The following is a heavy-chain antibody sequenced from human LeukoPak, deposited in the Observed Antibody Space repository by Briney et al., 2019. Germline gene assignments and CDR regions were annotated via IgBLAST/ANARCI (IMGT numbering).Heavy chain of an antibody. CDR3: AREYSVTTFAFDI. D-gene: IGHD4-11*01. V-gene: IGHV3-23*01. CDR2: ISSGTGSST. Sequence: GGSLRLSCAASGFTFSTYAMGWVRQAPGTGLEWVSAISSGTGSSTYYSDSVKGRFTISRDNAKNSLYLQMNSLRAEDTAVYYCAREYSVTTFAFDIWGQGTMVTVSS. CDR1: GFTFSTYA. J-gene: IGHJ3*02.